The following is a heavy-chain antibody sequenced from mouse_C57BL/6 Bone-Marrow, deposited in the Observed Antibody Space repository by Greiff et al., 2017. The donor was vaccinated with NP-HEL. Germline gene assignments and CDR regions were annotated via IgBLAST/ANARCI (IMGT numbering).Heavy chain of an antibody. CDR1: EYEFPSHD. D-gene: IGHD2-3*01. CDR3: ARHYEGYYAWFAD. V-gene: IGHV5-2*01. J-gene: IGHJ3*01. Sequence: EVMLVESGGGLVQPGESLKLSCESTEYEFPSHDMSWVRKTPEKRLELVAAINSDGGSTYYPDTMERRFIISRANTKKNPYLQMSSLRSEDTALDYGARHYEGYYAWFADWGQGPPVSVSA. CDR2: INSDGGST.